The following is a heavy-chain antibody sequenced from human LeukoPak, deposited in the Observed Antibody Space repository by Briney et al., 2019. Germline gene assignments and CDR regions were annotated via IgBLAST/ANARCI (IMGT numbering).Heavy chain of an antibody. J-gene: IGHJ5*02. CDR3: AKSGCSSTSCYSILSGWLDP. V-gene: IGHV3-30-3*02. CDR2: ISYDGSNK. CDR1: GFTFSSYA. D-gene: IGHD2-2*02. Sequence: GGSLRLSCAASGFTFSSYAIHWVRQAPGKGLEWVAVISYDGSNKYYADSVKGRFTISRDNSKNTLYLQMNSLRAEDTAVYYCAKSGCSSTSCYSILSGWLDPWGQGTLVTVSS.